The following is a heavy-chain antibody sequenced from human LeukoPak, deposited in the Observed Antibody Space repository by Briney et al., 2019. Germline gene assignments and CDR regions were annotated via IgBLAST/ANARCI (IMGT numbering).Heavy chain of an antibody. CDR3: ARDRSSGWYGY. V-gene: IGHV1-2*02. CDR2: INPNSGGT. D-gene: IGHD6-19*01. CDR1: GYTFTDFY. J-gene: IGHJ4*02. Sequence: ASVKVSCKASGYTFTDFYMLWVRQAPGQGLEWMGWINPNSGGTDYAQKFQGRVTMTRDTSTSTAYMELNSLRAEDTAVYYCARDRSSGWYGYWGQGTLVTVSS.